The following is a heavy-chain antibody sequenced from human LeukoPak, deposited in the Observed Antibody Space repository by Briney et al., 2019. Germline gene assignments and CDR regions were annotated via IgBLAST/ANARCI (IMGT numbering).Heavy chain of an antibody. J-gene: IGHJ1*01. CDR3: ARGYYDSSGYWSAEYFQH. CDR1: GGTFSSYA. D-gene: IGHD3-22*01. Sequence: SVKVSCKASGGTFSSYAISWVRQAPGQGLEWMGRIIPILGIANYAQMFQGRVTITADKSTSTAYMELSSLRSEDTAVYYCARGYYDSSGYWSAEYFQHWGQGTLVTVSS. CDR2: IIPILGIA. V-gene: IGHV1-69*04.